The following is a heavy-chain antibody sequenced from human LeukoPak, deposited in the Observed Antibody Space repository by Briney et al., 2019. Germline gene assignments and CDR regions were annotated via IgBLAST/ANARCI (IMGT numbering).Heavy chain of an antibody. D-gene: IGHD3-22*01. J-gene: IGHJ4*02. V-gene: IGHV3-74*01. Sequence: PGGSLRLSCADSGFTFSSYWMHWVRQAPGKGLVWVSRINSDGSSTRYADSVKGRFTISRDNAKNTLFLQMHSLRAEDTAVYYCARGKYYYDTSGYYYFDYWGQGTLVTVSS. CDR2: INSDGSST. CDR1: GFTFSSYW. CDR3: ARGKYYYDTSGYYYFDY.